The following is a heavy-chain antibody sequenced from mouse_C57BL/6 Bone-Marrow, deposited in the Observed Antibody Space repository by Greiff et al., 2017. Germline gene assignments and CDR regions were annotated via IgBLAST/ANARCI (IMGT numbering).Heavy chain of an antibody. CDR2: INPSSGYT. J-gene: IGHJ2*01. CDR3: PNNFFFDN. Sequence: QVQLQQSGAELAQPAASVQLSCKPSAYTFTSSWMHWVKQRPGQGLEWIGYINPSSGYTKYNQKFKEKATLTADKSSSTAYMQLSSLTYEDSAVYYCPNNFFFDNWRQGNTLTVSS. CDR1: AYTFTSSW. V-gene: IGHV1-7*01. D-gene: IGHD1-3*01.